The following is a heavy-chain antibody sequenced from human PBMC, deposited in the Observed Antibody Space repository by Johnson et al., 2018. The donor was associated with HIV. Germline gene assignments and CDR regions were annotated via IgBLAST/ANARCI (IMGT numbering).Heavy chain of an antibody. CDR2: ISYDGSNK. CDR3: ARDQTYSFDI. J-gene: IGHJ3*02. D-gene: IGHD3-10*01. CDR1: GLTFSSYG. Sequence: QVQLVESGGGVVQPGQSLRLSCAASGLTFSSYGMHWVRQAPGKGLEWVALISYDGSNKYYADSVKGRFIISRDSSKNTLYLQMDRLRAEDTAQYYCARDQTYSFDIWGQGTMVTVSS. V-gene: IGHV3-30*03.